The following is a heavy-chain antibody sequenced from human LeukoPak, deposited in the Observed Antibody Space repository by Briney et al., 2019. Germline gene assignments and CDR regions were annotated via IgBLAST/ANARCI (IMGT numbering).Heavy chain of an antibody. D-gene: IGHD1-26*01. J-gene: IGHJ4*02. CDR2: ISSSSSYI. CDR1: GFTFSSYS. CDR3: ARTQSGSLDY. Sequence: GGSLRLSCAASGFTFSSYSMNWVRQAPGKGLEWVSSISSSSSYIYYADSVKGRFTISRDNSKNTLCLQMNSLRAEDTAVYYCARTQSGSLDYWGQGTLVTVSS. V-gene: IGHV3-21*01.